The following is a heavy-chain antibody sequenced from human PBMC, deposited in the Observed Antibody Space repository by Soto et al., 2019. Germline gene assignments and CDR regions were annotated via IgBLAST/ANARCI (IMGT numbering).Heavy chain of an antibody. V-gene: IGHV3-23*01. CDR1: GFTFSGCS. J-gene: IGHJ4*02. CDR3: AVAIFTAYDY. CDR2: ITGSGDRT. Sequence: EVRLLESGGGLVQPGGSLRLSCAASGFTFSGCSMTWVRQAPGKGLEWVSAITGSGDRTYYADSVKGRFTISRDNSNNMVYLQMNSLRAEDSAVYYCAVAIFTAYDYWGQGTLGTVSS. D-gene: IGHD3-9*01.